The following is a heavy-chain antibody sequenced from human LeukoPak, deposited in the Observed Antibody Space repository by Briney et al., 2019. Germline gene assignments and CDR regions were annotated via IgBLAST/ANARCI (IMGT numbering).Heavy chain of an antibody. CDR1: GGSFSGYY. D-gene: IGHD4-17*01. CDR3: ARVTTATDDYAFDI. V-gene: IGHV4-34*01. J-gene: IGHJ3*02. Sequence: PSETLSLTCAVYGGSFSGYYWSWIRQPPGEGLEWIGEINHSGSTNYNPSLKSRVTISVDTSKNQFSLKLSSVTAADTAVYYCARVTTATDDYAFDIWGQGTMVTVSS. CDR2: INHSGST.